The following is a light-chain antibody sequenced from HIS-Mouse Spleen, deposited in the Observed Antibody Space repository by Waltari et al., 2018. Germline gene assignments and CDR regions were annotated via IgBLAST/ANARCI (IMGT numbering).Light chain of an antibody. V-gene: IGLV2-8*01. J-gene: IGLJ1*01. CDR1: SSDVGGYNY. CDR3: SSYAGSNNV. CDR2: EVS. Sequence: QPPSASGSPGQSVTISCTGTSSDVGGYNYVSWYQQHPGKAPQLMIYEVSKRPSGFPDRFSGSKAGNTASLTVAGLQAEDEADYYCSSYAGSNNVFGTGTKVTVL.